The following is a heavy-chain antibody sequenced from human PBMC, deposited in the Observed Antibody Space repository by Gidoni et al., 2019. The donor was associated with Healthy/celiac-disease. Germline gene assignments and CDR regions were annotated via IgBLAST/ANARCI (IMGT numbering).Heavy chain of an antibody. CDR3: TTENTPSTTVVSYSFDD. J-gene: IGHJ4*02. Sequence: EVQLVESGGGLVKPGGSLRLSCAASGFTFSNAWMSWVRQAPGKGLEWVGRIKSKTDGGTTDYAAPVKGRFTFARDDSKNTLYLQMNSLRTEDTAVYFCTTENTPSTTVVSYSFDDWGQGTLVTVSS. CDR2: IKSKTDGGTT. CDR1: GFTFSNAW. V-gene: IGHV3-15*01. D-gene: IGHD4-17*01.